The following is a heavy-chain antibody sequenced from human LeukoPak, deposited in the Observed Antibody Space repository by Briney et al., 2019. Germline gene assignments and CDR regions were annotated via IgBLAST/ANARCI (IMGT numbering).Heavy chain of an antibody. CDR2: IYTSGSA. D-gene: IGHD2-15*01. CDR1: GGSISSYY. Sequence: SETLSLTCTVSGGSISSYYWSWIRQPAGKGLEWIGRIYTSGSANYNPSLKSRVTMSVDASKTQFSLTLSSVTAADTAVYYCARMVVSAWYFDSWGQGTLVTVSS. J-gene: IGHJ4*02. CDR3: ARMVVSAWYFDS. V-gene: IGHV4-4*07.